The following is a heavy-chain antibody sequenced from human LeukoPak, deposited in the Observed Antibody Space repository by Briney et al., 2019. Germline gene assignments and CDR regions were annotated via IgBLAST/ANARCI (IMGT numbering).Heavy chain of an antibody. CDR1: GGSISSYY. CDR3: ARDRASRTSGYYGSWFDP. D-gene: IGHD3-3*01. J-gene: IGHJ5*02. V-gene: IGHV4-59*12. Sequence: PSETLSLTCTVSGGSISSYYWSWIRQPPGKGLEWIGYIYYSGSTNYNPSLKSRVTISVDTSKNQFSLKLSSVTAADTAVYYCARDRASRTSGYYGSWFDPWGQGTLVTVSS. CDR2: IYYSGST.